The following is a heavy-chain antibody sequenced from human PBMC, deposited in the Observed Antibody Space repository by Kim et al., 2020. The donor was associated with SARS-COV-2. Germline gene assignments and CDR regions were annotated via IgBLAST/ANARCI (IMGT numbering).Heavy chain of an antibody. CDR3: ARENIDFDY. V-gene: IGHV3-30*04. J-gene: IGHJ4*02. Sequence: GGSLRLSCAASGFTFSSYAMHWVRQAPGKGLEWVAVISYDGSNKYYADSVKGRFTISRDNSKNTLYLQMNSLRAEDTAVYYCARENIDFDYWGQGTLVTVSS. CDR1: GFTFSSYA. CDR2: ISYDGSNK.